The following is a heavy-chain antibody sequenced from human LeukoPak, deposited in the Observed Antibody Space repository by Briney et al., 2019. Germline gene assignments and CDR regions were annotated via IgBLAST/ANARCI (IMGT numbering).Heavy chain of an antibody. D-gene: IGHD5-12*01. CDR2: IYYSGST. CDR3: ERQYSGYDREIDY. V-gene: IGHV4-59*01. Sequence: SETLSLTCTVSGGSISSYSWSWIRQPPGKGLEWIGYIYYSGSTNYNPSLKSRLTISVDTYKNQFSLKLSSVTAADTAVYYCERQYSGYDREIDYWGQGTLVTVSS. J-gene: IGHJ4*02. CDR1: GGSISSYS.